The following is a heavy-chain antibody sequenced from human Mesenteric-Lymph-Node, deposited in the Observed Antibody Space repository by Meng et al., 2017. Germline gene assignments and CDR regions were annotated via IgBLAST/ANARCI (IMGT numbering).Heavy chain of an antibody. J-gene: IGHJ4*02. CDR2: ITYDGSNK. Sequence: GGSLRLSCAGSGFTFSDYAMHWVRQAPGKGLEGVALITYDGSNKRYAGSVNGRFTISRDNSKNTMFLQRNSLGPEDTAFYYLARESGRRNWHVVSNYWGQGALVTVSS. D-gene: IGHD1-20*01. CDR1: GFTFSDYA. CDR3: ARESGRRNWHVVSNY. V-gene: IGHV3-30*04.